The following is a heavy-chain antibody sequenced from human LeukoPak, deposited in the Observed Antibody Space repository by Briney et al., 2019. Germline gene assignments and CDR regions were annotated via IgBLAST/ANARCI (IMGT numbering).Heavy chain of an antibody. V-gene: IGHV4-59*01. Sequence: KPSETLSLTCTVSGGSISSYYWSWIRQPPGKGLEWIGYIYYSGSTKYKPYLKSRVTISVDTSKNQFSLKLSSVTAADTAVYYCARGRFLDAFDIWGQGTMVTVSS. CDR3: ARGRFLDAFDI. D-gene: IGHD3-3*01. CDR1: GGSISSYY. J-gene: IGHJ3*02. CDR2: IYYSGST.